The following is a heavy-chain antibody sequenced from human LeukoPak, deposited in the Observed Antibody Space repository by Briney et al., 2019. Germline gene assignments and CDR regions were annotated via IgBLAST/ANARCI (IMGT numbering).Heavy chain of an antibody. D-gene: IGHD3-9*01. Sequence: GASVKVSCKASGYTFTGYYMHWVRQAPGQGLEWIGWINPNSGGTNYAQKFQGRVTMTRDTSISTAYMELSRLRSDDTAVYYCAREHGGRLRYFDWLSPYYMDVWGKGTTVTVSS. CDR2: INPNSGGT. CDR3: AREHGGRLRYFDWLSPYYMDV. CDR1: GYTFTGYY. J-gene: IGHJ6*03. V-gene: IGHV1-2*02.